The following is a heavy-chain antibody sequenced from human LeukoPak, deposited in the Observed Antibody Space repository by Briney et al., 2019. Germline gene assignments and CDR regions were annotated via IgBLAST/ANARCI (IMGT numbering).Heavy chain of an antibody. J-gene: IGHJ4*02. D-gene: IGHD3-22*01. CDR1: GGTFSGYA. CDR3: ARGPRYDSSGKWDY. CDR2: IIPIFGTA. Sequence: GASVKVSCKASGGTFSGYAISWVRQAPGQGLEWMGGIIPIFGTANYAQKFQGRVTITADESTSTAYMELSSLRSEDTAVYYCARGPRYDSSGKWDYWGQGTLVTVSS. V-gene: IGHV1-69*13.